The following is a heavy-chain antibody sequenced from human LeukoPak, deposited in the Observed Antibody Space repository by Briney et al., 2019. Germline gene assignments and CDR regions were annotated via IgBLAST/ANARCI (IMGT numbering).Heavy chain of an antibody. Sequence: SGPALVKPTQTLTLTCTFSGFSLSTSGMCVTWIRQPPGKALEWLARIDWDGDKYYSTSMQTRLSIFKDTSKNLVVLTMTILDPVDTATYSCARSHRKLSDYTGAIDYWGQGTLVTVSS. J-gene: IGHJ4*02. CDR3: ARSHRKLSDYTGAIDY. CDR1: GFSLSTSGMC. D-gene: IGHD4-11*01. CDR2: IDWDGDK. V-gene: IGHV2-70*11.